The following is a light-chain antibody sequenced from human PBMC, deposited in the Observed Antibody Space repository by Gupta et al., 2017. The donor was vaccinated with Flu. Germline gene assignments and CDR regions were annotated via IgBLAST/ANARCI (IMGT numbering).Light chain of an antibody. V-gene: IGLV2-23*02. J-gene: IGLJ2*01. CDR3: CSYTRTTTFV. CDR2: EVS. CDR1: SSDVATYNL. Sequence: QSALTQPASVSGSPGQSITISCTGTSSDVATYNLVSWYQQHPGKAPKLMIYEVSKRPSGVSNRFSGSKSGNTASLTISGLQAEDEADYYCCSYTRTTTFVFGGGTRLTVL.